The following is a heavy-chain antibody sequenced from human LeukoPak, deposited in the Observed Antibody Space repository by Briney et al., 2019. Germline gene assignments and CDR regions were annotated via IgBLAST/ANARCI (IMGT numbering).Heavy chain of an antibody. CDR2: INPSGGST. Sequence: ASVKVSCKASGYTFTSYYMHWVRQAPGQGLEWMGIINPSGGSTSYAQKFQGRVTMTRDTSTSTVYMGLSSLRSEDTAVYYCARSFLEYQLQDYWGQGTLVTVSS. D-gene: IGHD2-2*01. V-gene: IGHV1-46*01. J-gene: IGHJ4*02. CDR3: ARSFLEYQLQDY. CDR1: GYTFTSYY.